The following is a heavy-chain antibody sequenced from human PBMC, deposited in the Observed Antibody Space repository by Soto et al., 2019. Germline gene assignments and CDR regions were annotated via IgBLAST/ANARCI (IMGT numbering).Heavy chain of an antibody. CDR1: GFTFSANA. CDR2: IAYDGTIK. D-gene: IGHD1-26*01. CDR3: ARDKIKGAPDYLDS. J-gene: IGHJ4*02. V-gene: IGHV3-30-3*01. Sequence: QEQLVESGGDVVQPGRSLTLSCAASGFTFSANAMHWVRQAPGKGLEREAVIAYDGTIKIYRDSVKGRFTISRDDSKGTLYLQMSSLRPEDTAVYFCARDKIKGAPDYLDSWGQGPLVTVSS.